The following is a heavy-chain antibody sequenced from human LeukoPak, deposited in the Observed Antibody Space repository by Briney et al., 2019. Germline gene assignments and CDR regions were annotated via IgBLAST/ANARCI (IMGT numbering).Heavy chain of an antibody. Sequence: GASVKVSCKVSGGTFINYSITWVRQAPGQGPEWMGRIIPIIGMEDYAQKFQGRVTITADKSTSTAYMELSSLRSEDTAVYYCAVLGGYNYASEYFDSWGQGTLVTVSS. CDR2: IIPIIGME. CDR1: GGTFINYS. V-gene: IGHV1-69*02. J-gene: IGHJ4*02. D-gene: IGHD5-18*01. CDR3: AVLGGYNYASEYFDS.